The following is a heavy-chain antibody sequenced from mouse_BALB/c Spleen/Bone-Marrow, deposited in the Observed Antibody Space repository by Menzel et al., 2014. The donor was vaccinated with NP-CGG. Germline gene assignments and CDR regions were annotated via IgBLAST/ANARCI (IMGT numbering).Heavy chain of an antibody. D-gene: IGHD1-1*01. CDR1: GYTFTSYW. CDR3: ARTGNYYGSSFDY. CDR2: INPSNGRT. J-gene: IGHJ2*01. Sequence: QVQLQQSGAELVKPGASVKLSCKASGYTFTSYWMHWVKQRPGQGLEWIGEINPSNGRTNYNEKFKSKATLTVDKSSSTAYMQLSSLTSEDSAVYYCARTGNYYGSSFDYWGQGTTPTVSS. V-gene: IGHV1S81*02.